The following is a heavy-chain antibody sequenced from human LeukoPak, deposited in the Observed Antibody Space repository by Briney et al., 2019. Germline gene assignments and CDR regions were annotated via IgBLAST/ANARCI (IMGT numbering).Heavy chain of an antibody. CDR3: ARAGYDYVWGSYLPYYFDY. D-gene: IGHD3-16*02. J-gene: IGHJ4*02. Sequence: ASVKVSCKASGYTFTSYGISWVRQAPGQGLEWKGWISAYNGNTNYAQKLQGRVTMTTDTSTSTAYMELRSLRSDDTAVYYCARAGYDYVWGSYLPYYFDYWGQGTLVTVSS. V-gene: IGHV1-18*01. CDR1: GYTFTSYG. CDR2: ISAYNGNT.